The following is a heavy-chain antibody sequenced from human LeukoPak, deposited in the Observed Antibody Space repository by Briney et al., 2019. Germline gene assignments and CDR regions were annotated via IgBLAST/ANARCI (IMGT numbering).Heavy chain of an antibody. CDR3: VRGSLASGVVVYYYYYLDV. D-gene: IGHD3-3*01. J-gene: IGHJ6*03. Sequence: GGSLRLSCAASGFNYSSYTMNWVRQAPGMGLEWLSYISASRGITYYADSVKGRFTISRDNAKNSLYLQMKSLRAEDTAVYYCVRGSLASGVVVYYYYYLDVWGKGTTVTVSS. CDR2: ISASRGIT. V-gene: IGHV3-48*01. CDR1: GFNYSSYT.